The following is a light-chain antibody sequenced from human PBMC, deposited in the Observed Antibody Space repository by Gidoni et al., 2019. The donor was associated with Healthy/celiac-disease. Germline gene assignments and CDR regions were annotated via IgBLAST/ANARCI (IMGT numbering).Light chain of an antibody. J-gene: IGLJ2*01. Sequence: QSVLTQPPSVSGAPGQRVTISCTGSSSDSGAPYDVHWYQQLPGTAPRLLIYGNSNRPSGVPDRFSGSKSGTSASLAITGLQAEDEAYYYCQSYDSSLSVVVFGGGTKLTVL. CDR1: SSDSGAPYD. CDR2: GNS. V-gene: IGLV1-40*01. CDR3: QSYDSSLSVVV.